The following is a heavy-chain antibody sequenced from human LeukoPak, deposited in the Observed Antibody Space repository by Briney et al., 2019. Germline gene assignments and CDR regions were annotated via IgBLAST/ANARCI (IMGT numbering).Heavy chain of an antibody. Sequence: ASVKVSCKVSGYTLTELSMHWVRQAPGKGLEWMGGFDPEDGETIYAQKFQGRVTMTEDTSTDTAYMELSSLRSEDTAVYYCARGYSSSPWAIQGAFDIWGQGTMVTVSS. J-gene: IGHJ3*02. D-gene: IGHD6-13*01. V-gene: IGHV1-24*01. CDR2: FDPEDGET. CDR1: GYTLTELS. CDR3: ARGYSSSPWAIQGAFDI.